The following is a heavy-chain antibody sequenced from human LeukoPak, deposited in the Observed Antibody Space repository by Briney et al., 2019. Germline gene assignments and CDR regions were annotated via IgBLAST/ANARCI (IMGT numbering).Heavy chain of an antibody. D-gene: IGHD2/OR15-2a*01. CDR3: ALTYDSTTYSSYHFDY. CDR1: GGSFSAYY. V-gene: IGHV4-34*01. J-gene: IGHJ4*02. CDR2: INHSGNT. Sequence: SETLSLTCAVYGGSFSAYYWSWIRQPPGKGLEWIGEINHSGNTNYNPSLKSRVTISVDSSKNQFSLRLSSVTAADTAIYYCALTYDSTTYSSYHFDYWGQGTLVTVSS.